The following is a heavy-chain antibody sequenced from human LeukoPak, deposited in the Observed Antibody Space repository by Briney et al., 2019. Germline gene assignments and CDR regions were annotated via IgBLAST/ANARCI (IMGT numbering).Heavy chain of an antibody. CDR1: GFTFSSYG. CDR2: IRYDGSNK. D-gene: IGHD3-10*01. CDR3: ARASMVRGVIHFDC. Sequence: GGSLRLSCGASGFTFSSYGMHWVRQAPGKGLEWVAFIRYDGSNKYYADSVKGRFTISRDNSKNTLYLQMNILRAEDTAVYYCARASMVRGVIHFDCWGQGTLVTVSS. V-gene: IGHV3-30*02. J-gene: IGHJ4*02.